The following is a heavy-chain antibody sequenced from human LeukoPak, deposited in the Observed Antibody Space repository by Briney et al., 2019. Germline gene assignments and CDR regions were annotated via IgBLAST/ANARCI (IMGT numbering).Heavy chain of an antibody. CDR3: TRDLYGSGSSRGY. Sequence: GASVSVSCKASGYIFTSYDINWVRQAPGQGLEWMGWINPDSGAPVCAQHFQGRLTINRNRATNTAYMELSSLRSADTAVYYCTRDLYGSGSSRGYWGPGTLVTVSS. V-gene: IGHV1-8*01. J-gene: IGHJ4*02. CDR2: INPDSGAP. CDR1: GYIFTSYD. D-gene: IGHD3-10*01.